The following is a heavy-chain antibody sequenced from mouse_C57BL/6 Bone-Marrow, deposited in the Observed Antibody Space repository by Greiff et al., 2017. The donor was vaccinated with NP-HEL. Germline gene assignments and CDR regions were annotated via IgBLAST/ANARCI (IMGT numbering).Heavy chain of an antibody. CDR2: IDPEDGDT. V-gene: IGHV14-1*01. CDR3: TLDSSGYNAMDY. CDR1: GFNIKDYY. Sequence: VQLQQSGAELVRPGASVKLSCTASGFNIKDYYMHWVKQRPEQGLEWIGRIDPEDGDTEYAPKFQGKATMTADTSSNTAYLQLSSLTSEDTAVYYCTLDSSGYNAMDYWGQGTSVTVSS. J-gene: IGHJ4*01. D-gene: IGHD3-2*02.